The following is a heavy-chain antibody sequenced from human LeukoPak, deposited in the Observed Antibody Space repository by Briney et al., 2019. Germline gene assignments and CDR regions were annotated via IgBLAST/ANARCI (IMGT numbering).Heavy chain of an antibody. CDR2: IYPGDSDI. CDR3: ARRVGASQRGFDY. CDR1: GYVFTNYW. V-gene: IGHV5-51*01. D-gene: IGHD1-26*01. Sequence: GESLKISCKGSGYVFTNYWIGWVRQMPGKGLEWMGIIYPGDSDIRYSPSFQGQVTISADKSISTAYLQWSSLKASDTAMYYCARRVGASQRGFDYWGQTTLVTVSS. J-gene: IGHJ4*02.